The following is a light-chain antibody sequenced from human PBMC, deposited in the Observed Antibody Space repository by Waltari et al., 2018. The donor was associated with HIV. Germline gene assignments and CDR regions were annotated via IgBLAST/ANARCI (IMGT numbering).Light chain of an antibody. CDR2: EVT. V-gene: IGLV2-14*01. Sequence: QSALTQPASVSGSPGQSITISCTGTTSDVGGYDSVSWYQQHPGKAPKLMIFEVTYRPPGVSQRFPGSKSGNTASLTISGLQAEDEADYYCTSYRIGSTLVVGGGTKVTVL. CDR1: TSDVGGYDS. CDR3: TSYRIGSTLV. J-gene: IGLJ2*01.